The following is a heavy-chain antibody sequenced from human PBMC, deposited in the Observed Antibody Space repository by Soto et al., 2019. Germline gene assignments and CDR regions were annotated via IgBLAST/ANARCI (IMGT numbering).Heavy chain of an antibody. Sequence: PSETLSLTSSVSGGSTSSADYYWNWIRQHPGKGLEWIGYIYYSGNTYYNPSLKSHATLSVDTSKSQFSLELSSVTAADTAVYYCARGDNWFDPWGQGTLVTVSS. CDR1: GGSTSSADYY. CDR3: ARGDNWFDP. J-gene: IGHJ5*02. CDR2: IYYSGNT. V-gene: IGHV4-31*01.